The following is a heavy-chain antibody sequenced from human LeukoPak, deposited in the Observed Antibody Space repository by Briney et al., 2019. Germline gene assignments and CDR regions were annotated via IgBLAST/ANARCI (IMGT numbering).Heavy chain of an antibody. CDR1: GFSFSSYA. D-gene: IGHD3-22*01. CDR2: IGGGADFR. CDR3: ARLRRNSDRSDFFYYYDH. J-gene: IGHJ4*02. Sequence: PGGSLRLSCAASGFSFSSYAMSWVRQAPGKGLEWVSAIGGGADFRFYADSVKGRFTISRDRSKNTLFLQMNSLRAEDTAVYYCARLRRNSDRSDFFYYYDHWGQGTLVTVSS. V-gene: IGHV3-23*01.